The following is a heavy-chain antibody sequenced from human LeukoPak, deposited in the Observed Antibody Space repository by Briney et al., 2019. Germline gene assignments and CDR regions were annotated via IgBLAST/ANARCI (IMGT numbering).Heavy chain of an antibody. D-gene: IGHD2-21*01. CDR2: ISSSSTYI. J-gene: IGHJ4*02. CDR3: AGGTVVTPFFDY. CDR1: GFTFSSHS. Sequence: PGGSLRLSCAASGFTFSSHSMNWDRQAPGQGLEWVSSISSSSTYIYYTDSVKGRFTISRDNAKNSLYLQMNSLRAEDTAVYYCAGGTVVTPFFDYWGQGTLVTVSS. V-gene: IGHV3-21*01.